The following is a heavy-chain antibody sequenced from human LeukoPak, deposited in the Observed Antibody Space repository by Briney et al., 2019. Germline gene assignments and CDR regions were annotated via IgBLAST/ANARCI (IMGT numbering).Heavy chain of an antibody. Sequence: GGSLRLSCAASGFTFSSYGMTWVRQAPGKGLERVGFIRSKVYGGTPEYAASVKGRFTISRDDSKGIAYLQMNSLKTEDTAVYYCTRDQTPYYWGQGTLVTVSS. CDR2: IRSKVYGGTP. V-gene: IGHV3-49*04. CDR3: TRDQTPYY. CDR1: GFTFSSYG. J-gene: IGHJ4*02.